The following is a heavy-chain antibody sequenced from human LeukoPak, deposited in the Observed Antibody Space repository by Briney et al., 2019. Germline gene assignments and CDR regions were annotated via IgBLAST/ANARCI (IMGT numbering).Heavy chain of an antibody. V-gene: IGHV3-21*01. D-gene: IGHD3-16*01. J-gene: IGHJ4*02. CDR3: ARGDGAFDY. CDR2: ISSSSNYI. Sequence: PGGFLRLSCVASGFSFSSYSMNWVRQAPGKGLEWVSSISSSSNYIYYADSVKGRFTISRDNAKNSLYLQMNSLRAEDTAVYYCARGDGAFDYWGQGTLVTVSS. CDR1: GFSFSSYS.